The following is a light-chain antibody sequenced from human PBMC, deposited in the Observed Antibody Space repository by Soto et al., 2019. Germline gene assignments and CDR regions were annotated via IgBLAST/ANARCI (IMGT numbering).Light chain of an antibody. CDR2: DVS. Sequence: QSALTQPASVSGSPGQSITISCTGTSSDVGGYNYVSWYQHHPGKAPKLMIYDVSNRPSGVSNRFSGSKSGNTASLTISGRQAEDDADYYCSSYTSSSYPYVFGTGTKLTVL. CDR3: SSYTSSSYPYV. J-gene: IGLJ1*01. V-gene: IGLV2-14*03. CDR1: SSDVGGYNY.